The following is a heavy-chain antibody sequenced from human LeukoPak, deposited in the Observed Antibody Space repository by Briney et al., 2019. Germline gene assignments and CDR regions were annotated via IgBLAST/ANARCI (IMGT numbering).Heavy chain of an antibody. V-gene: IGHV3-23*01. Sequence: GGSLRLSCAASGFTFSSYAMSWVRQAPGKGLEWVSAISGSGGSTYYADSVKGRFTISRDNSKNALYLQMNSLRAEDTAVYYCAKDTEYSSSSGFDYWGQGTLVTVSS. D-gene: IGHD6-6*01. CDR2: ISGSGGST. CDR1: GFTFSSYA. CDR3: AKDTEYSSSSGFDY. J-gene: IGHJ4*02.